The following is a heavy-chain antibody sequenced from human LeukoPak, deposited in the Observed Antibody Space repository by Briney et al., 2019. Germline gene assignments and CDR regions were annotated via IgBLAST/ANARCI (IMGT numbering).Heavy chain of an antibody. CDR3: ARAYDSVSYYYYMDV. CDR2: IIPIFGTA. D-gene: IGHD3-3*01. J-gene: IGHJ6*03. V-gene: IGHV1-69*05. Sequence: GASVKVSCKASGGTFSSYAISWVRQAPGQGLEWMGGIIPIFGTANYAQKFQGRVTITTDESTSTAYMELSSLRSEDTAVYYCARAYDSVSYYYYMDVWGKGTTVTVSS. CDR1: GGTFSSYA.